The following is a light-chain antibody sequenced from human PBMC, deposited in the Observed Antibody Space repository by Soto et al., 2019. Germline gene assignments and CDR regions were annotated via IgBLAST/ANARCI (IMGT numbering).Light chain of an antibody. CDR3: QQDGSQGWT. CDR2: GAS. Sequence: EIGLTQSPGTLSLSPGERATLSCRASQSVRSSYLAWYQQKPGQAPRLLIYGASSRATGIPDRFSGSGSGTDVTLTISRLEPEDFAVYYCQQDGSQGWTFGRGTRLEIK. CDR1: QSVRSSY. J-gene: IGKJ5*01. V-gene: IGKV3-20*01.